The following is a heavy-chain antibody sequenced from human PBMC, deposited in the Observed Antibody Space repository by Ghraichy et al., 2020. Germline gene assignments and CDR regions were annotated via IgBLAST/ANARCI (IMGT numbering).Heavy chain of an antibody. J-gene: IGHJ4*02. CDR3: ARSVGGAYSYGPDY. D-gene: IGHD5-18*01. CDR1: GGSINSYY. CDR2: SYYSGST. Sequence: LSLTCTVSGGSINSYYWSWIRQPPGKGLEWIGYSYYSGSTNYNPSLKSRVTISVDTSKNQFSLKLSSVTAADTAVYYCARSVGGAYSYGPDYWGQGTLVTVSS. V-gene: IGHV4-59*01.